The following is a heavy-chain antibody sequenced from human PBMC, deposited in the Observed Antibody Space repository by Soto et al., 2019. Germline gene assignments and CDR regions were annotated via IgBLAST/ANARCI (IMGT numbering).Heavy chain of an antibody. V-gene: IGHV3-7*01. CDR2: IKEDGSEK. D-gene: IGHD1-7*01. J-gene: IGHJ4*02. CDR1: GFSFNDYW. CDR3: ATEAIGTNEFDR. Sequence: PGGSLRLSCAASGFSFNDYWLSWVGQAPGKGLEWVANIKEDGSEKNYVDSVKGRFTISRDNARNSLFLQMNSLRVEDTAVYYCATEAIGTNEFDRWGQGTLVTVSS.